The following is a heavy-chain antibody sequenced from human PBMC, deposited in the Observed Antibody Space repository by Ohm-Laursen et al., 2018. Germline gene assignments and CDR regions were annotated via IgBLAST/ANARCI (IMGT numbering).Heavy chain of an antibody. D-gene: IGHD1-26*01. J-gene: IGHJ4*02. V-gene: IGHV4-59*01. CDR3: ARVPPRTGALDS. CDR1: KGSLNSYY. Sequence: GTLSLTCIVSKGSLNSYYWTWIRQPPGKGLEWIGYIYSSGRSNYNPSLTTRVTISIDTSKNEFSLKLRSLTAADTAVYYCARVPPRTGALDSWGQGTLVTVSS. CDR2: IYSSGRS.